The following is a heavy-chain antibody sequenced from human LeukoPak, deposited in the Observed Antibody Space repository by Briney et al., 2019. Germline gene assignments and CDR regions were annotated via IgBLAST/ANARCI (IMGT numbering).Heavy chain of an antibody. CDR1: GGSISSSNW. CDR2: IYHSGST. D-gene: IGHD3-9*01. V-gene: IGHV4-4*02. CDR3: ARVLRYFDWSRLIDY. J-gene: IGHJ4*02. Sequence: PSETLSLTCAVSGGSISSSNWWSWVRQPPGKGLEWIGEIYHSGSTNYNPSLKSRVTISVDKSKNQFSLKLSSVTAADTAVYYCARVLRYFDWSRLIDYWGQGTLVTVSS.